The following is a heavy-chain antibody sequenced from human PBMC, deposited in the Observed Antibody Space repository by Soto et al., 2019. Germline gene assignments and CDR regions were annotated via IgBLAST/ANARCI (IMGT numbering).Heavy chain of an antibody. Sequence: GGSLRLSCAASGFTFSSYAMSWVRQAPGKGLEWVSAISGSGGSTYYADSVKGRFTISRDNSKNTLYLQMNSLRAEDTAVYYCANELHWASWSPNWFDPWPRECWSPSPQ. CDR3: ANELHWASWSPNWFDP. CDR2: ISGSGGST. CDR1: GFTFSSYA. J-gene: IGHJ5*02. D-gene: IGHD2-15*01. V-gene: IGHV3-23*01.